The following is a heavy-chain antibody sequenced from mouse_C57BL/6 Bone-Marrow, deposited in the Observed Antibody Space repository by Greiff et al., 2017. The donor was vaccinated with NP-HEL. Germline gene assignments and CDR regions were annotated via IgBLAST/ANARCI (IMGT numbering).Heavy chain of an antibody. Sequence: VQLQQPGAELVRPGSSVKLSCKASGYTFTSYWMDWVKQRPGQGLEWIGNIYPSDSETHYNHKVKDKATWTVDKSSSTAYMQLSSLTSEDSAVYYCARGRLLRSGAMDYWGQGTSVTVSS. CDR3: ARGRLLRSGAMDY. J-gene: IGHJ4*01. V-gene: IGHV1-61*01. CDR1: GYTFTSYW. CDR2: IYPSDSET. D-gene: IGHD1-1*01.